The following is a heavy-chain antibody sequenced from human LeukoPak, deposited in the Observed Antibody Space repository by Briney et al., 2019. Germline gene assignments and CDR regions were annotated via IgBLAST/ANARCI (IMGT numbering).Heavy chain of an antibody. J-gene: IGHJ4*02. V-gene: IGHV4-59*08. CDR3: ASHDHGNPRLDY. CDR1: GGSISSYY. CDR2: ISYSGCT. D-gene: IGHD4-11*01. Sequence: PSETLSLTCTVSGGSISSYYWSWIRQPPGKGLEWIGYISYSGCTNYNPSLKSRVTISVDTSKNKFSLRLCSTAVEDAAVYYCASHDHGNPRLDYWGQGTVITVSS.